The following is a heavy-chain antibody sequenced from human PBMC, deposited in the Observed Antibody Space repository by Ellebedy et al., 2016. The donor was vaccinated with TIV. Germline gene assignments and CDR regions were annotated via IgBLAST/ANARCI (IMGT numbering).Heavy chain of an antibody. D-gene: IGHD6-19*01. CDR1: GYTFTAFY. V-gene: IGHV1-2*02. J-gene: IGHJ6*02. Sequence: ASVKVSCKSSGYTFTAFYLHWVRQAPGQGLEWMGWINPDSGSTNFAQKFQGRVTMTRDTSVNTAYMELNRLKSDDMAVYYCARVRRGSSGMDVWGQGPRSPSP. CDR2: INPDSGST. CDR3: ARVRRGSSGMDV.